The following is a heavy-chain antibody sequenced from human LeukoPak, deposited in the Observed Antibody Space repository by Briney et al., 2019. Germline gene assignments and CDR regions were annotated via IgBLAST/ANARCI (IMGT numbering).Heavy chain of an antibody. D-gene: IGHD6-13*01. J-gene: IGHJ5*02. CDR1: GGSISSSSYY. CDR3: ARPAAAGTP. CDR2: IYYSGST. Sequence: SETLSFTCTVSGGSISSSSYYWGWIRQPPGKGLEWIGSIYYSGSTYYNPSLKSRVTISVDTSKNQFSLKLSSVTAADTAVYYCARPAAAGTPWGQGTLVTVSS. V-gene: IGHV4-39*01.